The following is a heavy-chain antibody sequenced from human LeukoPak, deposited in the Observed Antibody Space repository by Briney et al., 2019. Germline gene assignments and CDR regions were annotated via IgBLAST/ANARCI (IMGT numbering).Heavy chain of an antibody. Sequence: ASVTVSCKASGYIFTKYVVHWVRQAPGQRPEWIGWIKAGNGDTKYSQNFQDRLTITRDASASTVYMELSRLTSEDTALYYCARDDCGDTCYPGGYWGQGTLVSVSS. CDR3: ARDDCGDTCYPGGY. D-gene: IGHD2-21*01. V-gene: IGHV1-3*01. CDR1: GYIFTKYV. CDR2: IKAGNGDT. J-gene: IGHJ4*02.